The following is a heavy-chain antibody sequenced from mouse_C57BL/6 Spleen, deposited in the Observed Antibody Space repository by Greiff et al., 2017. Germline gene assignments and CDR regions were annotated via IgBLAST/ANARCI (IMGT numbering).Heavy chain of an antibody. CDR3: ARYDGYFFDY. Sequence: VQLQQSGAELARPGASVKLSCKASGYTFTSYGISWVKQRTGQGLEWIGEIYPRSGNTYYNKKFKGKATLTADKSSSTAYMELRSLTSEDSAVYFCARYDGYFFDYWGQGTTLTVSS. J-gene: IGHJ2*01. CDR1: GYTFTSYG. D-gene: IGHD2-3*01. V-gene: IGHV1-81*01. CDR2: IYPRSGNT.